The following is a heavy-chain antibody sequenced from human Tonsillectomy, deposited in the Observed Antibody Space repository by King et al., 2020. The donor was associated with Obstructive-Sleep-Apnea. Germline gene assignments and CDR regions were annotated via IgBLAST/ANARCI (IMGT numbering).Heavy chain of an antibody. J-gene: IGHJ5*02. Sequence: VQLVKSGGGLVQPGGSLRLSCAASGFTFSSYSMNWVRQAPGKGLEWVSYITSSSSTIYYADSVKGRFTISRDNAKNSLYLQMNSLRVEDTAVYYCARDSSGYSPWGQRTLVTVSS. CDR2: ITSSSSTI. D-gene: IGHD3-22*01. CDR3: ARDSSGYSP. CDR1: GFTFSSYS. V-gene: IGHV3-48*04.